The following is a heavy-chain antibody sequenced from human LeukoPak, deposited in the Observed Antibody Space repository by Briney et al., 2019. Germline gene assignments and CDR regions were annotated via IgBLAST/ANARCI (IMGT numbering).Heavy chain of an antibody. CDR2: IRYDGSNK. J-gene: IGHJ4*02. CDR3: AKDYVPGYDSSGYYY. Sequence: PGGSLRLSCAASGFTFSSYGMLWVRQAPGKGLEWVAFIRYDGSNKYYADSVKGRFTISRDNSKNTLYMQMNSLSAEDTAVYYCAKDYVPGYDSSGYYYWGQGTLVTVSS. CDR1: GFTFSSYG. D-gene: IGHD3-22*01. V-gene: IGHV3-30*02.